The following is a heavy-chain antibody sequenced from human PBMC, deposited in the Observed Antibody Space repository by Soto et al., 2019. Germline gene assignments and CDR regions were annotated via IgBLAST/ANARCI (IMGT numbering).Heavy chain of an antibody. V-gene: IGHV2-70*01. CDR2: IDWDDDK. D-gene: IGHD2-2*01. CDR3: ARIVSSSTSCYSSYYGMDV. J-gene: IGHJ6*02. Sequence: SGPKLVNPTQPLTLTCTLSGFSLSSRGMCVSWIRQPPGKALEWLALIDWDDDKYYSTSLKTRLTISKDTSKNQVVLTMTNMDPVDTATYYCARIVSSSTSCYSSYYGMDVWGQGTTVTVSS. CDR1: GFSLSSRGMC.